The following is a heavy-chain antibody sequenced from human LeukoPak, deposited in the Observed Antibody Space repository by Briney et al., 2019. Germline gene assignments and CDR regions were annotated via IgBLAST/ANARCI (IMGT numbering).Heavy chain of an antibody. D-gene: IGHD1-14*01. V-gene: IGHV4-59*01. CDR2: IYYSGST. CDR3: AISAHPPPDYFDY. J-gene: IGHJ4*02. Sequence: SETLSLTCTVSGGSISSYYWSWIRQPPGKGLEWIGYIYYSGSTNYNPSLKSRVTISVDTSKNQFSLKLSSVTAADPAVYYCAISAHPPPDYFDYWGQGTLVNVSS. CDR1: GGSISSYY.